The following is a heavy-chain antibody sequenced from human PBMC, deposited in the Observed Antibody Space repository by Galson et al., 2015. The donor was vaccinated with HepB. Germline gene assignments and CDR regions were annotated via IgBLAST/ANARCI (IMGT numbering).Heavy chain of an antibody. CDR1: GFTFSSYG. J-gene: IGHJ4*02. Sequence: SLRLSCAASGFTFSSYGMHWVRQAPGKGLEWVAFIRYDGSNKYYADSVKGRFTISRDNSKNTLYLQMNSLRAEDTAVYYCAKDRPVFGPKWLRETAPFDYWGQGTLVTVSS. V-gene: IGHV3-30*02. CDR2: IRYDGSNK. D-gene: IGHD5-12*01. CDR3: AKDRPVFGPKWLRETAPFDY.